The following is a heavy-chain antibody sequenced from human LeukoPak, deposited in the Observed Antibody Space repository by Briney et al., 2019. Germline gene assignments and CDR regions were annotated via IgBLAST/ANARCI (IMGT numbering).Heavy chain of an antibody. J-gene: IGHJ6*02. Sequence: ASVKVSCKASGYTFTGYYMHWVRQAPGQGLEWMGWINPNSGGTNYAQKFQGRVTMTRDTSISTAYMELSRLRSDDTAVYYCARDQGRYYYGSSVISGHYYYYGTDVWGQGTTVTVSS. CDR2: INPNSGGT. D-gene: IGHD3-22*01. CDR1: GYTFTGYY. V-gene: IGHV1-2*02. CDR3: ARDQGRYYYGSSVISGHYYYYGTDV.